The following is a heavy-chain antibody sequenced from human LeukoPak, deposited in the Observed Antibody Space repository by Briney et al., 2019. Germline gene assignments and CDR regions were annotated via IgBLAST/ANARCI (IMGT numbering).Heavy chain of an antibody. D-gene: IGHD3-10*01. CDR1: GDSVSSNSAA. CDR2: TYYRSKWYN. CDR3: ARGGYYYGSGSYYKEGYYYHYYMGV. V-gene: IGHV6-1*01. Sequence: SQTLSLTCAISGDSVSSNSAAWNWIRQSPSRGLEWLGRTYYRSKWYNDYAVSVKSRITINPDTSKNQFSLQLNSVTPEDTAVYYCARGGYYYGSGSYYKEGYYYHYYMGVWGKGTTVTISS. J-gene: IGHJ6*03.